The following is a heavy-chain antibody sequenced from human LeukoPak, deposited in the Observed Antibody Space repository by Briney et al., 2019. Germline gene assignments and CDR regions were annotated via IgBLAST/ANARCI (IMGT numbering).Heavy chain of an antibody. CDR3: ARDGDSAMVEFDF. V-gene: IGHV1-69*13. CDR2: IIPIFGTS. Sequence: SVKVSCKGSGGTFSRYAFTWVRQAPGQGLEWMGGIIPIFGTSNYAQKFQGRVTISADESTSTVYMELRSLRSEDTAVYYCARDGDSAMVEFDFWGQGTLVTVSS. D-gene: IGHD5-18*01. CDR1: GGTFSRYA. J-gene: IGHJ4*02.